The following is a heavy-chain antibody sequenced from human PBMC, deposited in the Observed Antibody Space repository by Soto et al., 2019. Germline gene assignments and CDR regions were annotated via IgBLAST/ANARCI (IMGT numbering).Heavy chain of an antibody. Sequence: EVQLLESGGGLVQPGGSLRLSCAASGFTFSSYAMSWVRQAPGKGLEWVSAISGSGGDTYYADSVKGRFTISRDNSKNTLYVQMNSLRAEDTAVYYCAKGTSGLERGYYYGMDVWGQGTTVTVSS. CDR3: AKGTSGLERGYYYGMDV. V-gene: IGHV3-23*01. CDR2: ISGSGGDT. J-gene: IGHJ6*02. CDR1: GFTFSSYA. D-gene: IGHD1-1*01.